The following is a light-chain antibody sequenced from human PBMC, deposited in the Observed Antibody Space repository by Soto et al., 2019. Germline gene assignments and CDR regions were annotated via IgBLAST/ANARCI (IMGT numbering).Light chain of an antibody. CDR1: SSDIAPYKY. CDR3: SSYTTIKTVV. CDR2: EVS. Sequence: QSALTQPASVSGPPGQSITISCTGTSSDIAPYKYVSWFQHHPGKAPKLIIFEVSNRPSGISDRFSGFKSANTAYLTISGVQPEDEADYHCSSYTTIKTVVFGGGTKLTVL. V-gene: IGLV2-14*01. J-gene: IGLJ2*01.